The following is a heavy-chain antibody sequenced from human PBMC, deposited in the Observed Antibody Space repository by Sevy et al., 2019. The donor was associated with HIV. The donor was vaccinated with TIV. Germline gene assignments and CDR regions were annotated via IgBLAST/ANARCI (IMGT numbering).Heavy chain of an antibody. CDR2: IYSGGST. V-gene: IGHV3-53*01. J-gene: IGHJ4*02. D-gene: IGHD2-15*01. CDR3: AREGYCSGGSCYSDY. CDR1: GFTVSSNY. Sequence: GGSLRLSCAASGFTVSSNYMSWVRQAPGKGLEWVSVIYSGGSTYYADSVKGRFTISRDNSKNTLYLQMNSLRAEDTAVYYCAREGYCSGGSCYSDYWVQGTLVTVSS.